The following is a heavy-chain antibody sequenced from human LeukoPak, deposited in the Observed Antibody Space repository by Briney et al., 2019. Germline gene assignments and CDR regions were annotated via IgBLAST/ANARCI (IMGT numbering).Heavy chain of an antibody. V-gene: IGHV1-2*02. Sequence: ASVKVSCKASGYTFTGYYMHWVRQAPGQGLEWMGWINPNSGGTNYAQKFQGRVTMTRDTSISTAYMELSRLRSDDTAVYYCVRVASQLLYDAFDIWGQGTMVTVSS. J-gene: IGHJ3*02. CDR1: GYTFTGYY. CDR2: INPNSGGT. CDR3: VRVASQLLYDAFDI. D-gene: IGHD2-2*02.